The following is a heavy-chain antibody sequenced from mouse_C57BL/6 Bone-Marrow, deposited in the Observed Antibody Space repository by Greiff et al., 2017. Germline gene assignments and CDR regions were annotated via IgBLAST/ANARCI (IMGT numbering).Heavy chain of an antibody. CDR2: IDPSDSYT. J-gene: IGHJ4*01. CDR3: ARDYSNYFYAMDY. D-gene: IGHD2-5*01. V-gene: IGHV1-69*01. Sequence: QVQLQQPGAELVMPGASVKLSCKASGYTFTSYWMHWVKQRPGQGLEWIGEIDPSDSYTNYNQKFKGKSTLTVDKSSSTAYMQLSSLTSEDSAVYYCARDYSNYFYAMDYGGQGTSVTGSS. CDR1: GYTFTSYW.